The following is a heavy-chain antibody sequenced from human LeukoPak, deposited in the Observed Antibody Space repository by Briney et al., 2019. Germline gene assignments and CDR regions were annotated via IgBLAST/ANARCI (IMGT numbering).Heavy chain of an antibody. D-gene: IGHD3-16*01. V-gene: IGHV7-4-1*02. CDR2: INTNTGNP. CDR1: GYTFSSSG. CDR3: ARVLGGLNLGMDV. Sequence: ASVKVSCKASGYTFSSSGFSWVRQAPGQGLEWMGWINTNTGNPTYAQGFTGRFVFSLDTSVSTAYLQISSLKAEDTAVYYCARVLGGLNLGMDVWGKGSTVTVSP. J-gene: IGHJ6*04.